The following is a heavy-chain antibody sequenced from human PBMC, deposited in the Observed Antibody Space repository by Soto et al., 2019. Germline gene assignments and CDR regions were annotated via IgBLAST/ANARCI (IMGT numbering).Heavy chain of an antibody. CDR3: ARGYFDWLLSRYNWFAP. Sequence: SETLSLTCTVSGGSISSYYWSWIRQPPGKGLEWIGYIYYSGSTNYNPSLKSRVTISVDTSKNQFSLKLSSVTAADTAVYYCARGYFDWLLSRYNWFAPWGQGTLVTVSS. CDR2: IYYSGST. CDR1: GGSISSYY. V-gene: IGHV4-59*01. J-gene: IGHJ5*02. D-gene: IGHD3-9*01.